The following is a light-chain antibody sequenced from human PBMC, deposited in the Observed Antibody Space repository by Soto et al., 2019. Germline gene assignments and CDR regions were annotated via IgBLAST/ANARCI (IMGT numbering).Light chain of an antibody. V-gene: IGKV1-5*03. J-gene: IGKJ1*01. CDR1: QTISSW. CDR3: QHYNSYSEA. Sequence: DIQMTQSPSSLSASVGARVTITCRASQTISSWLAWYQQKPGKAPKLLIYKASTLKSGVPSRFSGIVSGTEFTLTFSSLQPDDGATYDGQHYNSYSEAFGQGTKGDIK. CDR2: KAS.